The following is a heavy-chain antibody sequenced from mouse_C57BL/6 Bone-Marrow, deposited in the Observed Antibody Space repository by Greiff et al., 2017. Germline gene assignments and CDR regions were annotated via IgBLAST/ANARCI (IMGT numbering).Heavy chain of an antibody. CDR2: ISSGSSTI. CDR1: GFTFSDYG. J-gene: IGHJ2*01. Sequence: EVQGVESGGGLVKPGGSLKLSCAASGFTFSDYGMHWVRQAPEKGLVWVAYISSGSSTIYYADTVKGRFTISRDNAKNTLFLQMTSLRSEDTAMYYCARRKGLDYWGQGTTLTVSS. V-gene: IGHV5-17*01. CDR3: ARRKGLDY.